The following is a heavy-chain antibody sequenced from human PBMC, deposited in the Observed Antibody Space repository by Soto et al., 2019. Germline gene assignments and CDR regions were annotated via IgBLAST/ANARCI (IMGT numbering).Heavy chain of an antibody. CDR3: ARVRFEWEFGESAFDY. D-gene: IGHD3-10*01. CDR1: GGSFSGYY. CDR2: INHSGST. J-gene: IGHJ4*02. V-gene: IGHV4-34*01. Sequence: SETLSLTCAVYGGSFSGYYWSWIRQPPGKGLEWIGEINHSGSTNYNPSLKSRVTISVDTSKNQFSLKLSSVTAADTAVYYWARVRFEWEFGESAFDYWGQGTLVTVSS.